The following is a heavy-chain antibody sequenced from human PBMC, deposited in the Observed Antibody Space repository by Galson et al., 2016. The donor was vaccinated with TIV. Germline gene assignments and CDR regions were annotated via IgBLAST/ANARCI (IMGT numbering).Heavy chain of an antibody. J-gene: IGHJ4*02. CDR2: VSGSGYST. V-gene: IGHV3-23*01. D-gene: IGHD5-18*01. CDR1: GFTFSAYA. CDR3: AKGAAWDTSMGWLGFWFDY. Sequence: SLRLSCAASGFTFSAYAMSWVRQAPGKGLEWVSVVSGSGYSTYYADSVKGRFVISRDNSKNMLYLQMNSLTVDDTAVYYCAKGAAWDTSMGWLGFWFDYWGQGTLVTVSS.